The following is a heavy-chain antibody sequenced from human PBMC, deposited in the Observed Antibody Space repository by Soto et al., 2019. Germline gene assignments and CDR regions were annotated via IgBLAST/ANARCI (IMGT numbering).Heavy chain of an antibody. J-gene: IGHJ6*02. CDR2: IDPSDSYT. V-gene: IGHV5-10-1*01. Sequence: HGESLKISCKGSGYSFTSYWISWVRQMPGKGLEWMGRIDPSDSYTNYSPSFQGHVTISADKSISTAYLQWSSLKASDTAMYYCARLSAYSSGWDYGMDVWGQGTTVTVSS. D-gene: IGHD6-19*01. CDR3: ARLSAYSSGWDYGMDV. CDR1: GYSFTSYW.